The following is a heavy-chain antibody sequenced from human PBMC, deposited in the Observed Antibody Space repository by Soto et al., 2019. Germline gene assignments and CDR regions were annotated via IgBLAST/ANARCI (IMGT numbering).Heavy chain of an antibody. CDR2: IIPISGTI. CDR1: RGTFNNYA. CDR3: ASSYGTSWYGDY. J-gene: IGHJ4*02. D-gene: IGHD6-13*01. V-gene: IGHV1-69*01. Sequence: QVQLVQSGAEVKKPGSSVKVSCKASRGTFNNYALTWVRQAPGQGLEWMGGIIPISGTINYAQKFQGRLTITADESTSTAYMELTSLTSGDTAVYYCASSYGTSWYGDYWGQGTLVTVSS.